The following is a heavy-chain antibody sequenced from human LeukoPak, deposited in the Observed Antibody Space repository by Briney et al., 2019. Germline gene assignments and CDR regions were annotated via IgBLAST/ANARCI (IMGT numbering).Heavy chain of an antibody. J-gene: IGHJ4*02. CDR1: GGSFSGYY. D-gene: IGHD3-9*01. CDR3: ARKSYDILTGSNLFDY. V-gene: IGHV4-34*01. Sequence: SETLSLTCAVYGGSFSGYYWSWIRQPPGKGLEWIGEINHSGSTNYNPSLKSRVTISVDTSKNQFSLKLSSVTAADTAVYYCARKSYDILTGSNLFDYWGQGTLVTVSS. CDR2: INHSGST.